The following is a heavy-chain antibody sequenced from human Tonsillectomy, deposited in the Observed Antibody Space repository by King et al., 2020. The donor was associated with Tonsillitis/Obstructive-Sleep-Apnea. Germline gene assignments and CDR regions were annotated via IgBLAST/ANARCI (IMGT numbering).Heavy chain of an antibody. V-gene: IGHV4-59*08. CDR1: GGSISNYY. D-gene: IGHD6-13*01. Sequence: QLQESGPGLVKPSETLSLTCTVSGGSISNYYWSWIRPPPGKGLEWIGYIYYSGNTNYNPSLKSRVTISVDTSKNQFYLKLSSVTAADTAVYYCARLRVPRPGVTTSGTNYFDYWGQGTLVTVSS. J-gene: IGHJ4*02. CDR3: ARLRVPRPGVTTSGTNYFDY. CDR2: IYYSGNT.